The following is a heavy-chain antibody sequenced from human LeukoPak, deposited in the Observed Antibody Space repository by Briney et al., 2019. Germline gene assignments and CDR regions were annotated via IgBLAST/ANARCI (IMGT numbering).Heavy chain of an antibody. D-gene: IGHD3-16*01. CDR3: AKDRFYDFDY. J-gene: IGHJ4*02. Sequence: PGGSLRLSCTASGFTFSNSGMHWVRQAPGKGLEWVTFIGHDGNNEQYAESVKGRFAISRDQSRTTVYLQMNNLKTEDTAFYYCAKDRFYDFDYWGQGTLVTVPS. V-gene: IGHV3-30*02. CDR2: IGHDGNNE. CDR1: GFTFSNSG.